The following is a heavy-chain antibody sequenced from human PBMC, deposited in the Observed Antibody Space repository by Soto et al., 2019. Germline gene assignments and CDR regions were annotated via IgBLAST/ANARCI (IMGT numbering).Heavy chain of an antibody. J-gene: IGHJ3*02. CDR1: GGSISSYF. D-gene: IGHD2-21*02. Sequence: TLSLTCTVSGGSISSYFWSWIRQPPGKGLEWIGYIYYSGSTNYNPSLKSRVTISVDTSKNQFSLKPSSVTAADTAVYYCARSHGGNFDAFDIWGQGTMVTVSS. V-gene: IGHV4-59*01. CDR2: IYYSGST. CDR3: ARSHGGNFDAFDI.